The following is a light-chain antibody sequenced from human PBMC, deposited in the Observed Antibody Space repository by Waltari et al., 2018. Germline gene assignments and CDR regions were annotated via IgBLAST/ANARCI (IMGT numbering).Light chain of an antibody. V-gene: IGKV6-21*01. CDR1: QGSGSG. J-gene: IGKJ5*01. CDR2: YAS. Sequence: EIVLTQSPDFPSVTPKEKVTITCRASQGSGSGLNWYQQKPDQSPKRLIKYASQSFSGVPSRFSGSGSGTDFTLTINSLEAEDAATYYCHQSSSLPGTFGQGTRLEIK. CDR3: HQSSSLPGT.